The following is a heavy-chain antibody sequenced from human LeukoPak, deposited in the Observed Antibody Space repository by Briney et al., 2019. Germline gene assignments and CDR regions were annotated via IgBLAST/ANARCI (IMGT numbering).Heavy chain of an antibody. CDR2: IRYDGSNK. Sequence: GGSLRLSCAASGFTFSSYAMHWVRQAPGKGLEWVAFIRYDGSNKYYADSVKGRFTISRDNSKNTLYLQMNSLRAGDTAVYYCAKDHYGDYRRGFDYWGQGTLVTVSS. CDR1: GFTFSSYA. CDR3: AKDHYGDYRRGFDY. J-gene: IGHJ4*02. V-gene: IGHV3-30*02. D-gene: IGHD4-17*01.